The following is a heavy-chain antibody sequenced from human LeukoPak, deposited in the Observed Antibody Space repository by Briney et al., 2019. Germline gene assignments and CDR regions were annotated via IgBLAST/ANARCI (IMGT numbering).Heavy chain of an antibody. CDR2: INPNSGGT. D-gene: IGHD3-9*01. CDR1: GYTFTGYY. J-gene: IGHJ6*03. V-gene: IGHV1-2*02. CDR3: ARSKTGYYYMDV. Sequence: ASVKVSCKASGYTFTGYYMHWVRQAPGQGLEWMGWINPNSGGTNYAQMLQGRVTMTTDTSTSTAYMELRSLRSDDTAVYYCARSKTGYYYMDVWGKGTTVTISS.